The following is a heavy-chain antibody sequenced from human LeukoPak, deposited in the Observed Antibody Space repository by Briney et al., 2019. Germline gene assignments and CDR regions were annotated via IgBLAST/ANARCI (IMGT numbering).Heavy chain of an antibody. Sequence: SETLSLIRSVSGDSISGYYWSWIRQPPGKGLEWIGYLYYSGRTDHNPSLKSRVNIAEGTSKNQFFLKLKSVTAVDPAMFYLGGIRHEYYYGMDAWGQGATGSASS. CDR2: LYYSGRT. V-gene: IGHV4-59*01. CDR3: GGIRHEYYYGMDA. J-gene: IGHJ6*02. CDR1: GDSISGYY.